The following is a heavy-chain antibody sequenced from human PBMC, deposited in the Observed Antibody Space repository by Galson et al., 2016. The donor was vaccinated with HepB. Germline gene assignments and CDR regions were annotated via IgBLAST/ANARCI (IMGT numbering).Heavy chain of an antibody. Sequence: TLSLTCAVSGGSVRSGGFYWNWVRHHPGKGLEWIGYIGYSGDLLYNPSLKGRVVISLEASTNRFYLKLTSVPVADTAVYFCARASHYNILTGLDTWGQGTLLSVSS. V-gene: IGHV4-31*11. CDR2: IGYSGDL. J-gene: IGHJ5*02. CDR1: GGSVRSGGFY. CDR3: ARASHYNILTGLDT. D-gene: IGHD3-9*01.